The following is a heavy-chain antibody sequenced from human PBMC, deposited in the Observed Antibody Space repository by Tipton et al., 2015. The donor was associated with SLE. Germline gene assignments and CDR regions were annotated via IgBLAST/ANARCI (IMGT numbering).Heavy chain of an antibody. V-gene: IGHV4-59*01. CDR1: GVSISSYY. J-gene: IGHJ3*02. CDR3: ARVSGAFDI. Sequence: TLSLTCTVSGVSISSYYWSWIRQPPGKGLEWIGYIYYSGSTNYNPSLKSRVTISVDTSKNQFSLKLSSVTAADTAVYYCARVSGAFDIWGQGTMVTVSS. CDR2: IYYSGST.